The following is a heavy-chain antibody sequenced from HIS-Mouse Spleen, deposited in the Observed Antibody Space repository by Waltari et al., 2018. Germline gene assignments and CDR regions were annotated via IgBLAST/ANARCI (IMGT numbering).Heavy chain of an antibody. CDR2: IYYSGST. V-gene: IGHV4-39*07. CDR1: VGPLSSSIYS. D-gene: IGHD6-13*01. CDR3: AREIPYSSSWYDWYFDL. Sequence: QLQLQESGPGLVKPSEPLSLTCTVAVGPLSSSIYSWGWIRQTPGKGLEWIGSIYYSGSTYYNPSLKSRVTISVDTSKNQFSLKLSSVTAADTAVYYCAREIPYSSSWYDWYFDLWGRGTLVTVSS. J-gene: IGHJ2*01.